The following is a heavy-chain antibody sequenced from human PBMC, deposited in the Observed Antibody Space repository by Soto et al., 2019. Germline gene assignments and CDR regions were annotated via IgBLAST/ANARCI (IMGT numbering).Heavy chain of an antibody. CDR1: GFTLSSHW. Sequence: EVQLVESGGGLVQPGGSLRLSCAASGFTLSSHWMVWVRQPPGKGLVWVSRIFRDGISASYADDVMGRFTISRDNAKNTLSLQMNSLRAEATAVYFWARGVTASGTANDYWGQGTLVTVSS. CDR2: IFRDGISA. V-gene: IGHV3-74*01. D-gene: IGHD2-21*02. J-gene: IGHJ4*02. CDR3: ARGVTASGTANDY.